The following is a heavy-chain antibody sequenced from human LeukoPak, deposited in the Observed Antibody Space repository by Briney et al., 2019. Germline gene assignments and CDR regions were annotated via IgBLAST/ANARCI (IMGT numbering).Heavy chain of an antibody. Sequence: SETLSLTCAVYGGSFSGYYWSWIRQPPGKGLEWIGEINHSGSTNYNPSLKSRVTISVDTSKNQFSLKLSSVTAADTAVYYCARLFGSGWSYYYYGMDVWGQGTTVTVSS. CDR3: ARLFGSGWSYYYYGMDV. D-gene: IGHD6-19*01. CDR1: GGSFSGYY. CDR2: INHSGST. V-gene: IGHV4-34*01. J-gene: IGHJ6*02.